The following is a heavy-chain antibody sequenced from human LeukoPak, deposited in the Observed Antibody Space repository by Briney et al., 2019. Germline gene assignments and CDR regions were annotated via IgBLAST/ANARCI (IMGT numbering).Heavy chain of an antibody. CDR2: IIPIFGTA. CDR1: GGTFSSYA. V-gene: IGHV1-69*05. CDR3: ARGSSSGWYDYYYGMDV. D-gene: IGHD6-19*01. J-gene: IGHJ6*02. Sequence: GASVKVSCKASGGTFSSYAISWVRQAPGQGLEWMGGIIPIFGTANYAQKFQGRVTITTDESTSTAYMELSSLRSEDTAVYYCARGSSSGWYDYYYGMDVWGQGTTVTVSS.